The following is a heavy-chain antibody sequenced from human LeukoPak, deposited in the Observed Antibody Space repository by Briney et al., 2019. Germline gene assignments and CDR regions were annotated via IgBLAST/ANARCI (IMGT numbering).Heavy chain of an antibody. CDR3: ARDPGYDYGYDY. J-gene: IGHJ4*02. CDR2: IYSDGST. D-gene: IGHD5-18*01. Sequence: GGSLRLSCAASGFTVSDNYMSWVRQAPGKGLEWVSVIYSDGSTYYADSVKGRFTISRDNSKNTVYLQMNSLRAEDTAVYYCARDPGYDYGYDYWGQGTLVTVSS. V-gene: IGHV3-66*01. CDR1: GFTVSDNY.